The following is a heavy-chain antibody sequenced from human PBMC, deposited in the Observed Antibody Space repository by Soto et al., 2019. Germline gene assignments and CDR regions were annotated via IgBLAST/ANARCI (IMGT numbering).Heavy chain of an antibody. CDR1: GGSISSSSYY. CDR2: IYYSGST. J-gene: IGHJ2*01. D-gene: IGHD4-17*01. CDR3: ARRGTTVTHWYFDL. Sequence: QLQLQESGPGLVKPSETLSLTCTVSGGSISSSSYYWGWIRQPPGKRLEWIGSIYYSGSTSYNPSLKIRVTTPVDTSKKHFALKLSSVTAADTAVYYCARRGTTVTHWYFDLWGRGTLVTVSS. V-gene: IGHV4-39*01.